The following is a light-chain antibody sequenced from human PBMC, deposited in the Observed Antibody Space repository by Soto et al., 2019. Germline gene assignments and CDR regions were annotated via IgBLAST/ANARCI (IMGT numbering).Light chain of an antibody. CDR3: QHHHNLPH. CDR2: DAF. V-gene: IGKV1-33*01. CDR1: QDISNY. Sequence: DIQMTQSPSSLSASVGDRVTITCQASQDISNYLNWYQQKPGKAPQLLIYDAFNLETGVPPRFSGSGSGTDFTFDISSLQPEDVATYYCQHHHNLPHFGQGTKVDIK. J-gene: IGKJ1*01.